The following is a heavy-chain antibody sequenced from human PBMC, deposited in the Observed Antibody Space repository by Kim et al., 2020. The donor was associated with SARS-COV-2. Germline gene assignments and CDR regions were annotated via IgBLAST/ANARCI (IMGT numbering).Heavy chain of an antibody. Sequence: SETLSLTCAVFGGSISSGDFYWGWIRQPPGKGLEWVGNIDYTGSTYYNPSLKGRVSMSVDTSKNQFSLRLTSLTAADTAVYYCARPHRGRGGGAWFDPWGQGTLVTVSS. CDR2: IDYTGST. CDR3: ARPHRGRGGGAWFDP. D-gene: IGHD3-10*01. CDR1: GGSISSGDFY. J-gene: IGHJ5*02. V-gene: IGHV4-39*01.